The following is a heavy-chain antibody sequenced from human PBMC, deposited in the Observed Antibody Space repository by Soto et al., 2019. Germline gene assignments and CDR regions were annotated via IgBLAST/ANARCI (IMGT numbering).Heavy chain of an antibody. CDR2: ISYDGSNK. Sequence: VGSLRLSCAASGFTFSSYAMHWVRQAPGKGLEWVAVISYDGSNKYYADSVKGRFTISRDNSKNTLYLQMNSLRAEDTAVYYCARSQQPIYWGQGTLVTVSS. J-gene: IGHJ4*02. D-gene: IGHD1-1*01. V-gene: IGHV3-30-3*01. CDR1: GFTFSSYA. CDR3: ARSQQPIY.